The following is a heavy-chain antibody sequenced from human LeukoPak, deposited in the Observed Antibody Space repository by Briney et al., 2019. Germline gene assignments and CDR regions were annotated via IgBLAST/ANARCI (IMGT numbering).Heavy chain of an antibody. J-gene: IGHJ4*02. D-gene: IGHD5-24*01. CDR1: GFTFSSYS. CDR2: ISSSSSYI. CDR3: AREGGGRWLPLVY. V-gene: IGHV3-21*01. Sequence: GGSLRLSCAASGFTFSSYSMNWVRQAPGKGLEWVSSISSSSSYIYYADSVKGRFTISRDNAKNSLYLQMNSLRAEDTAVYYCAREGGGRWLPLVYWGQGTLVTVSS.